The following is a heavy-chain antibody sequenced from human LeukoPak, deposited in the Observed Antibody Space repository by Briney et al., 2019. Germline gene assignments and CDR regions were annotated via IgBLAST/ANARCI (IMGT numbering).Heavy chain of an antibody. J-gene: IGHJ4*02. D-gene: IGHD5-12*01. CDR2: ITGSGDST. Sequence: PGGSLRLSCAGSGFTFRSYGMTSARQAPGKGLEWVSSITGSGDSTYSADSVKGRFTISRDNSKNTLYLQMNSLRAEDTAVYYCARDLNWYSGYLFDYWGQGTLVTVSS. CDR3: ARDLNWYSGYLFDY. V-gene: IGHV3-23*01. CDR1: GFTFRSYG.